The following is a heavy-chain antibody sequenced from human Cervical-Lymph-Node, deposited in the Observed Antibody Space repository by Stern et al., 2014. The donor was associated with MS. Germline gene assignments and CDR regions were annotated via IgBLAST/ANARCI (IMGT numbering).Heavy chain of an antibody. CDR2: IYPGDSDT. V-gene: IGHV5-51*01. CDR3: ARQRYFDY. Sequence: VQLVESGAEVKKPGESLAISCECSGYTFTTYWIGWVRQVPGKGLEWMGSIYPGDSDTTYNPSIEGQVTISADKSSSTASLQWSSLKASDTAVYYCARQRYFDYWGQGTLVTVSS. J-gene: IGHJ4*02. CDR1: GYTFTTYW.